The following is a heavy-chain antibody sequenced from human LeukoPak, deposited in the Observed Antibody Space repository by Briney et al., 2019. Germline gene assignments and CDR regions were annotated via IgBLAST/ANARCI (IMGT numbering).Heavy chain of an antibody. J-gene: IGHJ3*02. CDR3: ARDRDVVWALTTVRGDFDI. CDR2: FSVYNGNT. CDR1: GYTFTSYG. D-gene: IGHD4-17*01. V-gene: IGHV1-18*01. Sequence: GASVKVSCKASGYTFTSYGISWVRQAPGQGLEWMGWFSVYNGNTNYAQKLQGRVTMTTDTSTSTAYMELKSLRSDDTAVYYCARDRDVVWALTTVRGDFDIWGQGTMVTVSS.